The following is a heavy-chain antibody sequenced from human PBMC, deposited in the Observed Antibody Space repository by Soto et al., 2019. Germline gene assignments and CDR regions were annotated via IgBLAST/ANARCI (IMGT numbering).Heavy chain of an antibody. CDR3: AKGGDSSSWKNWFDP. CDR2: ISGSGSSI. D-gene: IGHD6-13*01. J-gene: IGHJ5*02. Sequence: EVQLLESGGGLVQPGGSLRLSCAASGFTFSNLAMTWVRQAPGKGLEWVSGISGSGSSINYADSVKGRFTISRDNSKNTLYLQMNSLRAEDTAVYYCAKGGDSSSWKNWFDPWGQGTLVTVSS. V-gene: IGHV3-23*01. CDR1: GFTFSNLA.